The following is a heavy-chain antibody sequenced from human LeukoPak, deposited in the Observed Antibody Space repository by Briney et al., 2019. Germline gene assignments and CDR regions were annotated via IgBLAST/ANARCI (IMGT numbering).Heavy chain of an antibody. CDR3: ARDMIILQS. CDR2: IKQDGSEK. V-gene: IGHV3-7*04. Sequence: GGSLRLSCSASGFIFSNYWMTWVRQAPGKGPEWVANIKQDGSEKYYVDSVKGRFTTSRDNAKKSLYLQMNSLRAEDTAVYFCARDMIILQSWGQGTLVTVSS. J-gene: IGHJ5*02. CDR1: GFIFSNYW. D-gene: IGHD3-16*01.